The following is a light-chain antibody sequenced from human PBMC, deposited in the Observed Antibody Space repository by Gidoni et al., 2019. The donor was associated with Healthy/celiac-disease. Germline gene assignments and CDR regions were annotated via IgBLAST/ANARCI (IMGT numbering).Light chain of an antibody. CDR2: GAS. CDR1: QSVSSSY. J-gene: IGKJ3*01. CDR3: QQYGSSRFT. Sequence: EIVLTQSPGTLSLSPGERATLSCRASQSVSSSYLAWYQQKPGQAPRLLIYGASSRATGIPDRFSGSGSGTDFTLTISILEPEDFAVYYCQQYGSSRFTFXPXTKVDIK. V-gene: IGKV3-20*01.